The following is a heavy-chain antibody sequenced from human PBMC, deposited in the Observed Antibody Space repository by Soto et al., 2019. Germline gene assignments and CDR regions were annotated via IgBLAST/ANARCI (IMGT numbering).Heavy chain of an antibody. V-gene: IGHV1-18*01. Sequence: ASVKVSCKASGYTFTSYGISWVRQAPGQGLEWMGWISAYNGNTNYAQKLQGRVTMTTGTSTSTAYMELRSLRSDDTAVYYCASSSFYYDSSGFPHDAFDIWRQGTMVTVSS. J-gene: IGHJ3*02. CDR3: ASSSFYYDSSGFPHDAFDI. D-gene: IGHD3-22*01. CDR1: GYTFTSYG. CDR2: ISAYNGNT.